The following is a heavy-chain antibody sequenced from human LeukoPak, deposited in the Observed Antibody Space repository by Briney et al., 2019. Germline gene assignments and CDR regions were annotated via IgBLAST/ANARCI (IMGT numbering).Heavy chain of an antibody. CDR3: ARSTTAVTRAEYFQH. V-gene: IGHV4-4*02. J-gene: IGHJ1*01. CDR2: IYHSGST. Sequence: SETLSLTCAVSGGSISSSNWWSWVRQPPGKGLEWIGEIYHSGSTNYNPSLKSRVTISVDKSKNQFSLKLSSVTAADTAVYYCARSTTAVTRAEYFQHWGQGTLVTVSS. D-gene: IGHD4-23*01. CDR1: GGSISSSNW.